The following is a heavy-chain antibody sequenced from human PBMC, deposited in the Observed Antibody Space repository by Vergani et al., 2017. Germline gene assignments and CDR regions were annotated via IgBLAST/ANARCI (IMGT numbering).Heavy chain of an antibody. V-gene: IGHV3-33*01. D-gene: IGHD6-6*01. J-gene: IGHJ4*02. CDR3: ARDSSSRGHYLVGPLDS. CDR1: GFTFSRHG. Sequence: QVQLVESGGSVVQPGTSLRLSCGASGFTFSRHGMHWVRQAPGKGLEWVAVIWNDGSNKYYVESVKGRFTISRDNSENTLYPQMNSLRAEDTGVYYCARDSSSRGHYLVGPLDSWGLGTLVTVSS. CDR2: IWNDGSNK.